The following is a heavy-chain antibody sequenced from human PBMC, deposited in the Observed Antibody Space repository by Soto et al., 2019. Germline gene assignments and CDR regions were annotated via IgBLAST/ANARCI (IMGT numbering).Heavy chain of an antibody. CDR3: AKDRPVTIFGVVENWFDP. J-gene: IGHJ5*02. CDR2: ISNDGSTT. D-gene: IGHD3-3*01. CDR1: GFTLISNS. Sequence: WGSLRLSCAASGFTLISNSIAWVRQSPLKRLQWVSGISNDGSTTFYIDSVRGRFTISRDTSTNTLYLQMDSLRAEDTAVYYCAKDRPVTIFGVVENWFDPWGQGTLVTVSS. V-gene: IGHV3-23*01.